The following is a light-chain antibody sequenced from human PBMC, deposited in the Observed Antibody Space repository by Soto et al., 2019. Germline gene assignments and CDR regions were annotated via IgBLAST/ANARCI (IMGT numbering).Light chain of an antibody. Sequence: QSVLTQPPSASGTPGQRVVISCSGSYSNVGSNTVNWYQQLPGTAPQLVIYSNSHRPSGVPDRFSGSKADTSASLAISGLQSDDEADYFCSSWNDSLNGYVFGTGTKLTVL. CDR2: SNS. J-gene: IGLJ1*01. CDR3: SSWNDSLNGYV. CDR1: YSNVGSNT. V-gene: IGLV1-44*01.